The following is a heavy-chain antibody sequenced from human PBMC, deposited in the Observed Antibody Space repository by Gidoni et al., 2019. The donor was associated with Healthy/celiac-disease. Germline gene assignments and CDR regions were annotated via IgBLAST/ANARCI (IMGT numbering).Heavy chain of an antibody. Sequence: EVQLLESGGGLVQPGGSLRLSCAASGFNLSSYAMSWVRQAPGTGLEWGSDISGSGGSTYYADSVKGRFTISRDKSKNTLYMQMNSMRAEDTAVYYCAQVDFNSFSIDYWGQGTLVTVSS. CDR3: AQVDFNSFSIDY. V-gene: IGHV3-23*01. CDR1: GFNLSSYA. D-gene: IGHD5-12*01. J-gene: IGHJ4*02. CDR2: ISGSGGST.